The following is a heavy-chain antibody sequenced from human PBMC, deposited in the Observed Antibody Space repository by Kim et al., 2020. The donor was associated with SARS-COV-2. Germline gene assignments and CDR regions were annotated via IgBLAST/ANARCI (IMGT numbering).Heavy chain of an antibody. CDR2: MYASETT. CDR3: ARGTGPRGGRIEN. V-gene: IGHV4-4*08. CDR1: DGSISSYY. Sequence: SETLSFTCTVSDGSISSYYWTWIRKPPGKGLEWIRYMYASETTNYNPSLKSRVTIPVDTFKNQFTLKLTSVTSSATAAYYCARGTGPRGGRIENCGQG. D-gene: IGHD2-15*01. J-gene: IGHJ4*02.